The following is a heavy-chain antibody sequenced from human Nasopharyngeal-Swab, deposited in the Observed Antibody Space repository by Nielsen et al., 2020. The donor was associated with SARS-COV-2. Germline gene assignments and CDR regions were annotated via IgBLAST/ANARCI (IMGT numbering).Heavy chain of an antibody. CDR2: IIPIFGTG. CDR3: ARVVRYCSSTSCYFFDY. CDR1: GGTFNNYA. D-gene: IGHD2-2*01. Sequence: SVKVSCKASGGTFNNYAINWVRQAPGQGLEWMGGIIPIFGTGKYAQKFQGRDTITADESTSTAYMELSSLRSEDTAVYYCARVVRYCSSTSCYFFDYWGQGTLVTVSS. J-gene: IGHJ4*02. V-gene: IGHV1-69*13.